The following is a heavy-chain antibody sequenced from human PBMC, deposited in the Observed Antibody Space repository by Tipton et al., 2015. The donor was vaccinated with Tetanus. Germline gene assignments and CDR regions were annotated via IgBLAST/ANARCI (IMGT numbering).Heavy chain of an antibody. D-gene: IGHD3/OR15-3a*01. V-gene: IGHV1-18*01. J-gene: IGHJ5*02. CDR2: ISPFNENV. CDR3: ARGRGLGPHEYFEH. Sequence: QLVQSGAEVKKPGASVKVSCKASGYTFTHYGVNWVRQAPGQGLEWMGWISPFNENVNYAEKFQGRLTMTTDRSTATVYIDLRSLRSADTAVDYCARGRGLGPHEYFEHWGQGTLVTVSS. CDR1: GYTFTHYG.